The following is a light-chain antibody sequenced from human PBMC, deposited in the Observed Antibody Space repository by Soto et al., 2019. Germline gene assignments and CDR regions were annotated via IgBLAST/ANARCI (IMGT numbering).Light chain of an antibody. V-gene: IGKV3-20*01. CDR1: QSVSNY. CDR3: HQYGGSTQT. Sequence: EIVLTQSPGTLSLSPGERATLSCRASQSVSNYLAWYQRKPGQAPRLLIYGASSRATGIPDRFSGSGSGTDFTLTISRLEPEDFAVYYFHQYGGSTQTFGQGTKVEIK. J-gene: IGKJ1*01. CDR2: GAS.